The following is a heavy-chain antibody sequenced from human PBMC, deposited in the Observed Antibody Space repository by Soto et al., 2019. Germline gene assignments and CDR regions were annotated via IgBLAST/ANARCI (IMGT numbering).Heavy chain of an antibody. CDR1: GGTFSSYA. V-gene: IGHV1-69*13. J-gene: IGHJ6*02. CDR2: IIPIFGTA. CDR3: ARVLGYCSSTSCSQDDYYGMDV. Sequence: SVKVSCKASGGTFSSYAISWVRQAPGQGLEWMGGIIPIFGTANYAQKFQGRVTITADESTSTAYMELSSLRSEDTAVYYCARVLGYCSSTSCSQDDYYGMDVWGQGTTVTVSS. D-gene: IGHD2-2*01.